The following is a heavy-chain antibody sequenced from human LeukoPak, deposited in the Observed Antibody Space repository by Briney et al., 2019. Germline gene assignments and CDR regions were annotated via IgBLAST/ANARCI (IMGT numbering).Heavy chain of an antibody. CDR1: GFTFSSSA. V-gene: IGHV1-58*01. CDR3: AADPYDYGDYVLGY. CDR2: IVVGSGNT. J-gene: IGHJ4*02. D-gene: IGHD4-17*01. Sequence: SVKVSCKASGFTFSSSAVQWVRQARGQRLEWIGWIVVGSGNTTYAQKFQERVTITRDMSTSTAYMELSSLRSEDTAVYYCAADPYDYGDYVLGYWGQGTLVTVSS.